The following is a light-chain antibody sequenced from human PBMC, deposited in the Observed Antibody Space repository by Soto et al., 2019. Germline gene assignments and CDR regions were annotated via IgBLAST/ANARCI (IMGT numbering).Light chain of an antibody. CDR3: QQYENLPT. J-gene: IGKJ5*01. V-gene: IGKV1-33*01. CDR2: DAY. CDR1: QNINNY. Sequence: DIQMTQSPSSLSASVGDRVTITCQASQNINNYLNWYQQKPGRAPKLLIYDAYNLEAGVPSRFRGSGSETDFTFTISRLQPEDIATHYCQQYENLPTFGQGTRLEIK.